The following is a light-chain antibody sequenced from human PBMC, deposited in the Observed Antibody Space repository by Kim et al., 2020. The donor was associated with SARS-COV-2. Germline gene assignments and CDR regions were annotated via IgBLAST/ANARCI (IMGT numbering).Light chain of an antibody. J-gene: IGKJ2*01. CDR2: KAS. Sequence: DIQMTQSPSTLSASVGDRVTITCRASQSISSWLAWYQQKPGKAPKLLIYKASILESGVPSRFSGSASGTEFTLTISSLQPDDFATYYCQQYNSFSYTFGQGTKLEI. CDR3: QQYNSFSYT. V-gene: IGKV1-5*03. CDR1: QSISSW.